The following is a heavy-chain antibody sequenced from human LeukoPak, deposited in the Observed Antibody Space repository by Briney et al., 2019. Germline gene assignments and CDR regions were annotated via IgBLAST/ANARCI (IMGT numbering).Heavy chain of an antibody. D-gene: IGHD1-26*01. CDR3: ARGDSGSFSQFDC. CDR2: VYYSGST. V-gene: IGHV4-59*01. CDR1: GGSISSYY. Sequence: PSETLSLTCTASGGSISSYYWSWIRQPPGKGLEWIGYVYYSGSTNYNPSLKSRVTISVDTSKNQFSLKLTSVTAADTAVYYCARGDSGSFSQFDCWGQGTLVTVSS. J-gene: IGHJ4*02.